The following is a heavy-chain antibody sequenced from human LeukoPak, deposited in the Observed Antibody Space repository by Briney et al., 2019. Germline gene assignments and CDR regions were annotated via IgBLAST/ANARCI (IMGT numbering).Heavy chain of an antibody. Sequence: GGSLRLSCVVSGFTFSDYAMSWVRRAPGKGLEWVSAITGSGQTKYYTDSVKGRFTMSRDSSKNTLYLHMNNLRDDDTAECFCAKESLVVIESFFDNWGQGTLVLVPS. CDR1: GFTFSDYA. CDR2: ITGSGQTK. D-gene: IGHD3-22*01. V-gene: IGHV3-23*01. J-gene: IGHJ4*02. CDR3: AKESLVVIESFFDN.